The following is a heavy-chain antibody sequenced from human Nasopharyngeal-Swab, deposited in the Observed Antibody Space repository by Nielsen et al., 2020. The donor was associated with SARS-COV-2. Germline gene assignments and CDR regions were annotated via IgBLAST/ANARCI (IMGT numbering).Heavy chain of an antibody. Sequence: GGSLRLSCAASGFTFSSYGMHWVRQAPGKGLEWVANIKEDGSEKYYVDSVKGRFTISRDNAKNSLYLQMNSLRAEDTAVYYCARVAVARHHDYWGQGTLVTVSS. CDR1: GFTFSSYG. CDR2: IKEDGSEK. D-gene: IGHD1-1*01. J-gene: IGHJ4*02. V-gene: IGHV3-7*01. CDR3: ARVAVARHHDY.